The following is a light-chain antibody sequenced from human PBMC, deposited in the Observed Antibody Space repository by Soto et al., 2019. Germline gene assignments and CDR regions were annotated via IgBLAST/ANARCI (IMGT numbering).Light chain of an antibody. V-gene: IGLV7-46*01. CDR1: TGAVTSNHH. CDR2: DTS. J-gene: IGLJ2*01. Sequence: QTVVTQEPSLTVSPGGTVTLTCGSSTGAVTSNHHPYWFQQKAGQAPRTLIYDTSNKHSWTPARFSSSLLGDKAALTLSGAQPEDEAQYYCLLSYNAARVFGGGTKVTVL. CDR3: LLSYNAARV.